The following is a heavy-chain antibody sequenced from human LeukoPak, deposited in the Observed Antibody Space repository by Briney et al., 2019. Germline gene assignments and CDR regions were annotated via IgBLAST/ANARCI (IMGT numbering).Heavy chain of an antibody. D-gene: IGHD1-20*01. Sequence: GGSLRLSCAASGLTFSSHWMHWVRQAPGKGLVWASRITNDGSSTTYADSVKGRFTISRDNAKNTPYLQMNSLRAEDTAVYYCLRDLNWSLDQWGQGTLVTVSS. CDR1: GLTFSSHW. V-gene: IGHV3-74*01. J-gene: IGHJ4*02. CDR2: ITNDGSST. CDR3: LRDLNWSLDQ.